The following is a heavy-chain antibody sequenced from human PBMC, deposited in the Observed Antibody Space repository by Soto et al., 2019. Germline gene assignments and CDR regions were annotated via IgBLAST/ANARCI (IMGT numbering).Heavy chain of an antibody. V-gene: IGHV5-51*01. CDR3: ARHGANYDFWSGYYNYYYYGMDV. CDR1: GYSFTSYW. Sequence: GESLKISCKGSGYSFTSYWIGWVRQMPGKGLEWMGIIYPGDSDTRYSPSFQGQVTISADKSISTAYLQWSSLKASDTAMYYCARHGANYDFWSGYYNYYYYGMDVWGQGTTVTVSS. J-gene: IGHJ6*02. D-gene: IGHD3-3*01. CDR2: IYPGDSDT.